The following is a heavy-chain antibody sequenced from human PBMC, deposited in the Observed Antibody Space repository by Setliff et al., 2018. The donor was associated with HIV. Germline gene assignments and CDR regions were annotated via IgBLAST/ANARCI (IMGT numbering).Heavy chain of an antibody. CDR3: ARGYPGIAVAGLSYYYYYYMDV. D-gene: IGHD6-19*01. J-gene: IGHJ6*03. CDR2: IYYSGSS. CDR1: GDSISSSGYY. V-gene: IGHV4-61*08. Sequence: SETLSLTCTVSGDSISSSGYYWSWIRQPPGKGLEWIGYIYYSGSSNYNPSLKSRVTISVDTSKNQFSLKLSSVTAADTAAYYCARGYPGIAVAGLSYYYYYYMDVWGKGTTVTVSS.